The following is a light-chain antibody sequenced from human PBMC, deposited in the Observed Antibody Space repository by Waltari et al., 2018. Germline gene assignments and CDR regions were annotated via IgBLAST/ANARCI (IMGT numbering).Light chain of an antibody. CDR1: QSVSSN. CDR2: GAS. J-gene: IGKJ2*01. CDR3: QQYSNWPRT. V-gene: IGKV3-15*01. Sequence: EIVMTQYPATLSVSPGERATLSCRASQSVSSNLAWYQQKPGQAPRLLIYGASTRATGIPARFSGSGSGTEFTLTISSLQSEDFAVYYCQQYSNWPRTFGQGTKLEIK.